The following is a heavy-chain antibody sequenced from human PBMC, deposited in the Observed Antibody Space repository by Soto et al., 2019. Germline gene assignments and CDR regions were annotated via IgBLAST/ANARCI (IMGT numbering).Heavy chain of an antibody. CDR2: IYSGGST. CDR3: ARGHSSGWHYFDY. Sequence: GGSLRLSCAASGFTVSSNYMSWVRQAPGKGLEWVSVIYSGGSTYYADSVKGRFTISRDNSKNTLYLQMNSLRAEDTAVYYCARGHSSGWHYFDYWGQGTLVTVSS. V-gene: IGHV3-53*01. J-gene: IGHJ4*02. D-gene: IGHD6-19*01. CDR1: GFTVSSNY.